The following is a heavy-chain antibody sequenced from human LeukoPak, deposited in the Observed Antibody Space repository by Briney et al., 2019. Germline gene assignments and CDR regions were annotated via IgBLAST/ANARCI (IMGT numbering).Heavy chain of an antibody. CDR1: GGSFSGYY. CDR3: ARGRRQWLVPHFDY. V-gene: IGHV4-34*01. D-gene: IGHD6-19*01. CDR2: INHSGST. Sequence: SETLSLTCAVYGGSFSGYYWSWIRQPPGKGLEWIGEINHSGSTNYNPSLKSRVTISVDTSKNQFSLKLSSVTAADTAVYYCARGRRQWLVPHFDYWGQGTLVTVSS. J-gene: IGHJ4*02.